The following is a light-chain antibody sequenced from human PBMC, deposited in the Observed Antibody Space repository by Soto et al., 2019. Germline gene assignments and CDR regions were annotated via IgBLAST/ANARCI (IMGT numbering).Light chain of an antibody. Sequence: QSGLTQPPSVSGSPGQSVTISCTGTSSDIGRYNRVSWYQQPPGAAPKLIIYEVTSRPSGVPDRFSGSKSGNTASLTISGLQAEDEADYFCSSSTTSSTLVFGGGTKVTVL. J-gene: IGLJ2*01. CDR1: SSDIGRYNR. V-gene: IGLV2-18*02. CDR2: EVT. CDR3: SSSTTSSTLV.